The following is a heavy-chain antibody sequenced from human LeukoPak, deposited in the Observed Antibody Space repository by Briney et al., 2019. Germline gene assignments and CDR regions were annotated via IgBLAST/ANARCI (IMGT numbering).Heavy chain of an antibody. J-gene: IGHJ4*02. Sequence: SETLSLTCTVSGVSIGSYYWSWIRQPPGKGLQWIGCIYHSGSTNYNPSLKSRVTISVDTSRNQFSLNLTSMTAADTAVYYCARGSYGDAYWGQGTLVTVSS. D-gene: IGHD4-17*01. CDR1: GVSIGSYY. CDR2: IYHSGST. CDR3: ARGSYGDAY. V-gene: IGHV4-59*01.